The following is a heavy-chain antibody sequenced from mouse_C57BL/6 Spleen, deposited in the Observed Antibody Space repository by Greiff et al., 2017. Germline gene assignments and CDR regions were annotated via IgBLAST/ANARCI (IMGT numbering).Heavy chain of an antibody. CDR2: ISSGSSTI. CDR1: GFTFSDYG. Sequence: DVLLVESGGGLVKPGGSLKLSCAASGFTFSDYGMHWVRQAPEKGLEWVAYISSGSSTIYYAETVKGRFTISRDNAKNTLFLQMTSRRSEDTAMYYGARPPYCGRGAWFAYWGQGTLVTVSA. V-gene: IGHV5-17*01. D-gene: IGHD1-1*01. CDR3: ARPPYCGRGAWFAY. J-gene: IGHJ3*01.